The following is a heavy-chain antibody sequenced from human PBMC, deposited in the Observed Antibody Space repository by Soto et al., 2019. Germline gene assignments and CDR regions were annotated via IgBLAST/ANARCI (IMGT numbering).Heavy chain of an antibody. J-gene: IGHJ4*02. CDR2: IYYSGST. Sequence: SETLSLTCTVSGGSISSGGYYWSWIRQHPGKGLEWIGYIYYSGSTYYNPSLKSRVTISVDTSKNQFSLKLSSVTAADTAVYYCARESWPESSHYYDSSGYSYYFDYWGQGTLVTVSS. CDR3: ARESWPESSHYYDSSGYSYYFDY. D-gene: IGHD3-22*01. CDR1: GGSISSGGYY. V-gene: IGHV4-31*03.